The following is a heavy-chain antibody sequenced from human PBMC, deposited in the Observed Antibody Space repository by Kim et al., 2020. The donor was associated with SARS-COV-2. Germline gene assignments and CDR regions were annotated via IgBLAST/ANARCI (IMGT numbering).Heavy chain of an antibody. Sequence: GGSLRLSCAASGFTFSSYSMSWVRQAPGKGLEWVSIISSRAGNLIYYADSVKGRFTISNDNSKNMVYMQMNSLRAEDTAVYYCAKKYTSDWRAFDFWGQGIRVSVSS. CDR2: ISSRAGNLI. CDR1: GFTFSSYS. J-gene: IGHJ3*01. CDR3: AKKYTSDWRAFDF. D-gene: IGHD6-25*01. V-gene: IGHV3-23*05.